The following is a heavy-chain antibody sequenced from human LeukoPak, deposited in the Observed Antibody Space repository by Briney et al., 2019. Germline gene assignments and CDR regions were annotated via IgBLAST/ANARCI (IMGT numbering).Heavy chain of an antibody. D-gene: IGHD3-22*01. CDR1: GASISNSNW. CDR3: ASRAPRDNYNSYFPIDY. CDR2: IFHSGST. Sequence: SETLSLTCAVAGASISNSNWWTWVRQPPGKGLEWIGEIFHSGSTNYKPSLKSRATISVDKSKNQFSLKLSSVTAADTAVYYCASRAPRDNYNSYFPIDYWGQGPLVTVSS. J-gene: IGHJ4*02. V-gene: IGHV4-4*02.